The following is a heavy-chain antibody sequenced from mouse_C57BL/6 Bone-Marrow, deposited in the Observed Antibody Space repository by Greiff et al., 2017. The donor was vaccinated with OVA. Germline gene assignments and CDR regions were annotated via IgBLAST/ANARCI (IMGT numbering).Heavy chain of an antibody. D-gene: IGHD2-5*01. Sequence: VKLQESGAELVRPGASVTLSCKASGYTFTDYEMHWVKQTPVHGLEWIGAIDPEPGGTAYNQKFKGKAILTADKSSSTAYMELRSLTSEDSAVYYCTRGYSNYYAMDYWGQGTSVTVSS. CDR3: TRGYSNYYAMDY. CDR2: IDPEPGGT. CDR1: GYTFTDYE. V-gene: IGHV1-15*01. J-gene: IGHJ4*01.